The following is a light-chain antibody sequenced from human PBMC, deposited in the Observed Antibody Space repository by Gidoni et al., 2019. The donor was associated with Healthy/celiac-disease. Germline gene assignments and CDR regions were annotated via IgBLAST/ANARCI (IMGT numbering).Light chain of an antibody. CDR1: QSVSSN. Sequence: EIAMTQSPATLSVSPAERATLSCRASQSVSSNLARYQQKPGQAPRLLIYGASTRTTGIPARCSGSGSGTKFTITISSLQSEDFAVYYCRQYNNWPYTFGQGTKLEIK. V-gene: IGKV3-15*01. CDR3: RQYNNWPYT. J-gene: IGKJ2*01. CDR2: GAS.